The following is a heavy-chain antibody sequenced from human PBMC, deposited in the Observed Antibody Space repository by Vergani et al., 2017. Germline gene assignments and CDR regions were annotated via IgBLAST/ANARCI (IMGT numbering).Heavy chain of an antibody. CDR1: GFTFDDYA. CDR3: ARGDYSSGWTYYYYYGMDV. V-gene: IGHV3-9*01. Sequence: EVQLVESGGGLVQPGRSLRLSCAASGFTFDDYAMHWVRQAPGKGLEWVSGISWNSGSIGYADSVKGRFTISRDNAKNSLYLQMNSLRAEDTALYYCARGDYSSGWTYYYYYGMDVWGQGTTVTVSS. D-gene: IGHD6-19*01. J-gene: IGHJ6*02. CDR2: ISWNSGSI.